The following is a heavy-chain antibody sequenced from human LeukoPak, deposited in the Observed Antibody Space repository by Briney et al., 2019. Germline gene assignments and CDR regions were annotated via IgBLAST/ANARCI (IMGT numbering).Heavy chain of an antibody. V-gene: IGHV3-7*01. J-gene: IGHJ5*02. Sequence: GGSLRLSCAASGVTVSRYCMSWVRPTPGEGLGWVANIKQDGSEEYYMDSVKGRFTISRDNAKSSLYLQMNSLRAEDTAVYYCARQHDFWTWGQGTLVTVSS. CDR3: ARQHDFWT. D-gene: IGHD3-3*01. CDR1: GVTVSRYC. CDR2: IKQDGSEE.